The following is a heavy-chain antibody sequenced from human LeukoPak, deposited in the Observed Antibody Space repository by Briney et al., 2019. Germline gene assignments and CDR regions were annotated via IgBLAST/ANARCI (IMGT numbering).Heavy chain of an antibody. CDR3: AREGTDCSSTSCYGNWFDP. D-gene: IGHD2-2*01. CDR1: GYTFTGYY. Sequence: ASVKVSCKASGYTFTGYYTHWVRQAPGQGLEWMGWINPNSGGTNYAQKFQGRVTMTRDTSISTAYMELSRLRSDDTAVYYCAREGTDCSSTSCYGNWFDPWGQGTLVTVSS. CDR2: INPNSGGT. J-gene: IGHJ5*02. V-gene: IGHV1-2*02.